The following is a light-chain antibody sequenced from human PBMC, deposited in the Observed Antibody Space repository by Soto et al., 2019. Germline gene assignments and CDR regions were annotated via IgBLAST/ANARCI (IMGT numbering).Light chain of an antibody. CDR3: SSYTNINTRACV. V-gene: IGLV2-14*01. J-gene: IGLJ1*01. Sequence: QSALTQPASVSGSPGQSITISCTGTSGDIGSYNRVSWYQQHPGKAPKLIIYEVTDRPSGVSNRFSGSKSGNTASLTISVLQAEDEAEYYCSSYTNINTRACVFGTGTPLTV. CDR2: EVT. CDR1: SGDIGSYNR.